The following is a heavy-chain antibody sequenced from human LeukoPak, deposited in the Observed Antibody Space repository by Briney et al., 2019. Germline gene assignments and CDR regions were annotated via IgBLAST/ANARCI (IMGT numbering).Heavy chain of an antibody. CDR1: GGSISSYY. Sequence: SETLSLTCTVSGGSISSYYWSWIRRPAGKGLEWIGRIYTSESTNYNPSLKSRVTMSVDTSKNQFSLKLSSVTAADTAVYYCAYLGYCSGGSCRQTYFDYWGQGTLVTVSS. D-gene: IGHD2-15*01. V-gene: IGHV4-4*07. J-gene: IGHJ4*02. CDR2: IYTSEST. CDR3: AYLGYCSGGSCRQTYFDY.